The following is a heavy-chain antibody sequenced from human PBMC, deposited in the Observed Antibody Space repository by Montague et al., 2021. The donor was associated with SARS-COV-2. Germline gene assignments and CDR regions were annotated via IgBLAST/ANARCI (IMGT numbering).Heavy chain of an antibody. Sequence: CAISGDSVCSNAAAWNWIRQSPSGGLEWLGRTNYRSKWTSDYATSVEGRISIDPDTSKNQFLLHLRSVTPEDTGVYYCVRDTGSAQAGFDAWGQGTLVTVSS. V-gene: IGHV6-1*01. CDR2: TNYRSKWTS. CDR3: VRDTGSAQAGFDA. CDR1: GDSVCSNAAA. D-gene: IGHD4-17*01. J-gene: IGHJ4*02.